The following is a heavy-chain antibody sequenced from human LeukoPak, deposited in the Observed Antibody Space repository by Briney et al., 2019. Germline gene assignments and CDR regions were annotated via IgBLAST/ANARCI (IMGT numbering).Heavy chain of an antibody. CDR2: INHSGST. D-gene: IGHD1-26*01. J-gene: IGHJ5*02. Sequence: SETLSLTCAVYGGSFSGYYWSWIRQPPGKGLEWIGEINHSGSTNYNPSLKSRVTISVDTSKNQFSLKLSSVTAADTAVYYCARRQVGAKSLDPWGQGTLDTVSS. V-gene: IGHV4-34*01. CDR1: GGSFSGYY. CDR3: ARRQVGAKSLDP.